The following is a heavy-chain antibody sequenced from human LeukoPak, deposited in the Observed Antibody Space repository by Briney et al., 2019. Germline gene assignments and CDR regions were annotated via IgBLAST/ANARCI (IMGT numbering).Heavy chain of an antibody. CDR2: ISSSSSYI. Sequence: PGGSLRLSCAASGFTFSSYSMNWVRQAPGKGLEWVSSISSSSSYIYYADSVKGRFTISRDNAKNSLYLQMNSLRAEDTAVYYCARDFRSGEDPYVDYWGQGTLVTVSS. J-gene: IGHJ4*02. V-gene: IGHV3-21*01. CDR3: ARDFRSGEDPYVDY. CDR1: GFTFSSYS. D-gene: IGHD7-27*01.